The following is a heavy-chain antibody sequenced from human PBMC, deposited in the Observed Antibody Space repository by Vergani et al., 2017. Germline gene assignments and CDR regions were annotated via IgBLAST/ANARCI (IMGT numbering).Heavy chain of an antibody. CDR2: IIPIFGTA. J-gene: IGHJ4*02. V-gene: IGHV1-69*01. CDR3: AKGSVWLLSLGQKKNPPIDY. Sequence: QVQLVQSGAEVKKPGSSVKVSCKASGGTFSSYAISWVRQAPGQGLEWMGGIIPIFGTANYAQKFQGRVTITADESTSTAYMELSSLRSEDTAVYYCAKGSVWLLSLGQKKNPPIDYWGQGTLVTVSS. CDR1: GGTFSSYA. D-gene: IGHD3-3*01.